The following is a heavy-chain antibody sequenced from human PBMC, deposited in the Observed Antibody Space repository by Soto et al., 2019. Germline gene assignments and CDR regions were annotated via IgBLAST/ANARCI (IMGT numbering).Heavy chain of an antibody. CDR3: AIGSGELLLVWKEYYFDY. Sequence: ASVKVSCKASGGTFSSYAISWVRQAPGQGLEWMGGIIPIFGTANYAQKFQGRVTITADESTSTAYMELSSLRSEDTAVYYCAIGSGELLLVWKEYYFDYWGQGTLVTVSS. J-gene: IGHJ4*02. V-gene: IGHV1-69*13. CDR1: GGTFSSYA. CDR2: IIPIFGTA. D-gene: IGHD1-26*01.